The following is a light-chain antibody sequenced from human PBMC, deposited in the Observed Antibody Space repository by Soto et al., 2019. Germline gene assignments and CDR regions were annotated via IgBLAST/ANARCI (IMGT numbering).Light chain of an antibody. J-gene: IGLJ3*02. Sequence: QSVLTQPPSASGTPGQRVTISYSGSSSNIGSNTVKWYQQLPGTAPKLLIHSNNQRPSGVPDRLSGSKSGTSASLAISGLQSEDEADYYCAAWDDSLNGVVFGGGTKLTVL. CDR3: AAWDDSLNGVV. V-gene: IGLV1-44*01. CDR1: SSNIGSNT. CDR2: SNN.